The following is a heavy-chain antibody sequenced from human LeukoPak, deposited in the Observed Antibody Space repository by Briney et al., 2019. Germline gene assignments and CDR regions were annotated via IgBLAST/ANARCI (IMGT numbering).Heavy chain of an antibody. D-gene: IGHD3-10*01. J-gene: IGHJ4*02. CDR1: GYIFTSSY. CDR2: INPSGGST. V-gene: IGHV1-46*01. CDR3: ATTLHYYGSGSFPDY. Sequence: GASVKVSCKASGYIFTSSYIHWVRQAPGQGLEWMGMINPSGGSTGYAQKFQGRVTMTRDTSISTAYMELSRLGSDDTAVYYCATTLHYYGSGSFPDYWGQGTLVTVSS.